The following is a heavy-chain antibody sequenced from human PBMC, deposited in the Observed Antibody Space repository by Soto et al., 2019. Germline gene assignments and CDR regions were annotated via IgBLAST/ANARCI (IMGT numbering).Heavy chain of an antibody. J-gene: IGHJ3*01. Sequence: GESLKISCKGSGYTFNTYWIGWVRQMPGKGLEWMGIIYPGDSDTRYSPSFQGQVIISADKYVTTAFLQWSSLKASDSGIYYCVRGYSFGLKAFDLWGRGTMVTVSS. V-gene: IGHV5-51*01. D-gene: IGHD5-12*01. CDR3: VRGYSFGLKAFDL. CDR1: GYTFNTYW. CDR2: IYPGDSDT.